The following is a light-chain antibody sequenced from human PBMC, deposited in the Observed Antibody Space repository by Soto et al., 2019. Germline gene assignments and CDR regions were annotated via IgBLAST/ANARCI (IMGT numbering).Light chain of an antibody. CDR3: SSYTSSTNYV. CDR1: SIDIAPYNY. Sequence: QSVLTQPPSVSGAPGQRVTISCTGTSIDIAPYNYVSWYQQHPGKAPKLIIYEVSYRPSGISNRFSGSKSGNTASLTISGLQAEDEADYYCSSYTSSTNYVFGTGTKVTVL. CDR2: EVS. J-gene: IGLJ1*01. V-gene: IGLV2-14*01.